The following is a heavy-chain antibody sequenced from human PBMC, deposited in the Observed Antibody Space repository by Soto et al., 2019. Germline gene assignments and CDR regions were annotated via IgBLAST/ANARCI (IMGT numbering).Heavy chain of an antibody. CDR1: GFTFSSYW. J-gene: IGHJ4*02. D-gene: IGHD6-6*01. V-gene: IGHV3-74*01. Sequence: GGSLRLSCAASGFTFSSYWMHWVRQAPGKGLVWVSRINSDGSSTSYADSVKGRFTISRDNAKNTLYLQMNSLRAEDTAVYYCARVVSSSYFDYWGQGTLVTVSS. CDR2: INSDGSST. CDR3: ARVVSSSYFDY.